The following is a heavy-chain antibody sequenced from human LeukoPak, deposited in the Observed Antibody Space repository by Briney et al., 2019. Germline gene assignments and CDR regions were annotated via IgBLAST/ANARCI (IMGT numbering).Heavy chain of an antibody. V-gene: IGHV3-20*04. CDR1: GFTFEGYG. Sequence: GGSLRLSCAASGFTFEGYGMTWVRQAPGKGLEWVSYISWNGVTTDYADSVKGRFTISRDNGMSSLYLQMNTLRAEDTDFYYCARDYGSGTSYNGIDYWGQGALVSVSS. CDR3: ARDYGSGTSYNGIDY. J-gene: IGHJ4*02. CDR2: ISWNGVTT. D-gene: IGHD3-10*01.